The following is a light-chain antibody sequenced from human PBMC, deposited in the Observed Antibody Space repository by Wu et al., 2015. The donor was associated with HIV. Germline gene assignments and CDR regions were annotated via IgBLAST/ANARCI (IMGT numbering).Light chain of an antibody. CDR1: QSVGSY. J-gene: IGKJ3*01. V-gene: IGKV3-11*01. CDR3: QQCGNWPLFT. CDR2: NAS. Sequence: EIVLTQSPATLSLSPGERATLSCRASQSVGSYLAWYQKKPGQAPRLLIYNASDRATGIPARFSGSGSGTDFTLTISSLEPEDFAVYYCQQCGNWPLFTFGPGTKVDIK.